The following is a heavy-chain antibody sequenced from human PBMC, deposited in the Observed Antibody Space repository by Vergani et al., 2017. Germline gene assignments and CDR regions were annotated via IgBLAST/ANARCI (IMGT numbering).Heavy chain of an antibody. CDR3: AAEYCSGGSCYYDY. CDR2: IVVGSGNT. V-gene: IGHV1-58*02. J-gene: IGHJ4*02. Sequence: QLVQSGAEVKKPGSSVKVSCKASGYTFTSYAMNWVRQAPGQGLEWMGWIVVGSGNTNYAQKFQERVTITRDMSTSTAYMELSSLRSEDTAVYYCAAEYCSGGSCYYDYWGQGTLVTVSS. CDR1: GYTFTSYA. D-gene: IGHD2-15*01.